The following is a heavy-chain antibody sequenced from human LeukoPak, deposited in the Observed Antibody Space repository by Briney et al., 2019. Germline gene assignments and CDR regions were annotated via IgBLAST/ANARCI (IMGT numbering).Heavy chain of an antibody. J-gene: IGHJ6*02. Sequence: GGSLRLSCAASGFTFSSYGMHWVRQAPGKGLEWVAVISYDGSNKYYADSVKGRFTISRDNSKNTLYLQMNSLRAEDTAVYYCAKDDIAVAGTAYYYYGMDVWGQGTKVTVSS. CDR1: GFTFSSYG. CDR2: ISYDGSNK. CDR3: AKDDIAVAGTAYYYYGMDV. D-gene: IGHD6-19*01. V-gene: IGHV3-30*18.